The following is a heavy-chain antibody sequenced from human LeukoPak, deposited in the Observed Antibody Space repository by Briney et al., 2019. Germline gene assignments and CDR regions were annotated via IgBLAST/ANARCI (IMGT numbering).Heavy chain of an antibody. J-gene: IGHJ4*02. Sequence: SETLSLTCTVSGGSISSSSYYWGWIRQPPGKGLEWIGSIYYSGSTYYNPSLKSRVTISVDKSKNQFSLKLSSVTAADTAVYYCARGSGWSYYFDYWGQGTLVTVSS. V-gene: IGHV4-39*07. CDR3: ARGSGWSYYFDY. CDR1: GGSISSSSYY. D-gene: IGHD6-19*01. CDR2: IYYSGST.